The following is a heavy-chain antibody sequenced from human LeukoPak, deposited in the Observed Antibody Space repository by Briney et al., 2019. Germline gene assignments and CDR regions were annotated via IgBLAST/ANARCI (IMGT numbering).Heavy chain of an antibody. V-gene: IGHV4-34*01. CDR3: ARVVGIAVVPGASEDNYFDP. Sequence: SETLSLTCGVYGGSFSNYFWAWIRQSPAKGLEWVGEINQSGDTDYNPSLKSRANISIDTSRSQFSLTLSSVTAADTAISYCARVVGIAVVPGASEDNYFDPWGQGTQVTVSS. D-gene: IGHD2-21*01. CDR2: INQSGDT. J-gene: IGHJ5*02. CDR1: GGSFSNYF.